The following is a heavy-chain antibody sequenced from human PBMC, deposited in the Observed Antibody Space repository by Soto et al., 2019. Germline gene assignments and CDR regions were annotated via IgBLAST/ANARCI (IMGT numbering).Heavy chain of an antibody. V-gene: IGHV1-8*01. CDR1: GYTFTNYD. CDR3: ASQTYYFDTSGYAFDY. CDR2: MNPNSGDT. Sequence: ASVKVSFKTSGYTFTNYDIYWVRRAAGRELEWMGWMNPNSGDTQYAQRFQGRVTMTRDTSKSTAYMELSSLRSEDTALYYCASQTYYFDTSGYAFDYWGQGTPVTVSS. D-gene: IGHD3-22*01. J-gene: IGHJ4*02.